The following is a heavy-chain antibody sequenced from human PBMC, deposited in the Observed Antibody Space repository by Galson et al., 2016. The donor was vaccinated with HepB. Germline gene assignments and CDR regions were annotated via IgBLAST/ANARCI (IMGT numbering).Heavy chain of an antibody. CDR2: ISHDRSNK. CDR3: AKDYSGYYFDGTGYYNAFDY. CDR1: GFTFSTYG. J-gene: IGHJ4*02. Sequence: SLRLFCAASGFTFSTYGMHWVRQAPGKGLEWVAVISHDRSNKNYAASVKGRFTISRDNSKNTLYLEMTSLREEDTAVYYCAKDYSGYYFDGTGYYNAFDYWGQGALVTVSS. D-gene: IGHD3-22*01. V-gene: IGHV3-30*18.